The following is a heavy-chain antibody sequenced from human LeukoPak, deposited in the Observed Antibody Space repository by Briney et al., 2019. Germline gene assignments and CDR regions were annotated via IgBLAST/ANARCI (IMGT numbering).Heavy chain of an antibody. CDR1: GDSISSNYY. CDR3: ARRFNTVGLFDY. D-gene: IGHD5-12*01. J-gene: IGHJ4*02. CDR2: IYHSGST. Sequence: SETLPLTCAVSGDSISSNYYWGWIRQPPGKGLEWIGSIYHSGSTYYNPSLKSRVTLSADTSKNQFSLMLSSVTAADTAVYYCARRFNTVGLFDYWGQGSLVTVSS. V-gene: IGHV4-38-2*01.